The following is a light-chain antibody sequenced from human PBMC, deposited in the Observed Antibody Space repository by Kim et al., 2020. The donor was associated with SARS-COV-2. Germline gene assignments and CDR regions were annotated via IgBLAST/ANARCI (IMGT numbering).Light chain of an antibody. J-gene: IGLJ2*01. Sequence: SYELTQPPSVSVSPGQTASITCPGDQLGDKYACWYQQKSGQSPVLVMFQDSKRPSGIPERFSGSNSGNTATLTISGTQAMDEADYYCQTWDSTSVVFGGG. V-gene: IGLV3-1*01. CDR3: QTWDSTSVV. CDR1: QLGDKY. CDR2: QDS.